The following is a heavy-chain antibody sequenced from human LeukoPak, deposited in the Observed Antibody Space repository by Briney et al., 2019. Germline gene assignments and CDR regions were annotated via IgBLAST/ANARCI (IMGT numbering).Heavy chain of an antibody. CDR2: ISAYNGNT. Sequence: ASVKVSCKASGYTFTSYGISWVRQAPGQGLEWMGWISAYNGNTNYSQKLQGRVTMTTDTSTSTAYMELRSLRSDDTAVYYCARLPSLGSGYSPYYFDYWGQGTLVTVSS. CDR3: ARLPSLGSGYSPYYFDY. V-gene: IGHV1-18*01. J-gene: IGHJ4*02. CDR1: GYTFTSYG. D-gene: IGHD3-22*01.